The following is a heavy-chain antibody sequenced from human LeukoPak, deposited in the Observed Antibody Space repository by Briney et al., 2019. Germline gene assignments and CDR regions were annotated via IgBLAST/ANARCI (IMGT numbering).Heavy chain of an antibody. V-gene: IGHV1-69*01. CDR1: GGTFSSYA. CDR3: ARAEVHQLWLLNYYYMDV. Sequence: ASVKVSCKASGGTFSSYAISWVRQAPGQGLEWMGGIIPIFGTANYAQKFQGRVTITADESTSTAYMELSSLRSEDTAVYYRARAEVHQLWLLNYYYMDVWGKGTTVTVSS. CDR2: IIPIFGTA. J-gene: IGHJ6*03. D-gene: IGHD5-18*01.